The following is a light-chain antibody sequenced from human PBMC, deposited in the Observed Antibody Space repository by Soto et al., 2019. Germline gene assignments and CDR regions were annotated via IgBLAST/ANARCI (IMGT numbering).Light chain of an antibody. CDR1: HNVGSGY. V-gene: IGKV3-20*01. J-gene: IGKJ3*01. CDR2: NTS. Sequence: EIVLTQSPGTLSLSPGERATLSCRASHNVGSGYLAWYQQKPGQAPRLLIYNTSNRATGIPDRFGGSGSGTDFTLTISRLESEDFAMYFCQQYATSPFTFRPGTKVDVK. CDR3: QQYATSPFT.